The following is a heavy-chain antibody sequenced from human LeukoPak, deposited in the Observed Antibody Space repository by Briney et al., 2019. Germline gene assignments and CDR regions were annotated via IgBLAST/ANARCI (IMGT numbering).Heavy chain of an antibody. CDR2: IYYSGST. CDR3: ARGTYYYGSGSYPLFDY. J-gene: IGHJ4*02. V-gene: IGHV4-59*01. CDR1: GGSISSYY. Sequence: SETLSLTCTVSGGSISSYYWSWIRQPPGKGLEWIGYIYYSGSTNYNPSLKSRVTISVDTSKNQFSLKLSSVTAADTAVYYYARGTYYYGSGSYPLFDYWGQGTLVTVSS. D-gene: IGHD3-10*01.